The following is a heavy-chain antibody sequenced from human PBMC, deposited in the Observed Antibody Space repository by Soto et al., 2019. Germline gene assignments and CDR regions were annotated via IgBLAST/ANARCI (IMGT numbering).Heavy chain of an antibody. J-gene: IGHJ4*02. D-gene: IGHD5-12*01. Sequence: SVKVSCKASGYTFTSYGISWVRQAPGQGLEWMGGIVPTVDTSTYAQKFQGRVTITADKFTNTVYMELSSLRSDDTAVYYCVRVVAIPGYPDNWGQGTLVTVSS. V-gene: IGHV1-69*06. CDR1: GYTFTSYG. CDR3: VRVVAIPGYPDN. CDR2: IVPTVDTS.